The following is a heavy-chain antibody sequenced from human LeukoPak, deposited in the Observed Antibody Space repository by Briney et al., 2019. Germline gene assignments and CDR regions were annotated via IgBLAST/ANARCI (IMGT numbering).Heavy chain of an antibody. D-gene: IGHD5-18*01. CDR1: GFTFSSYE. CDR2: ISSSGSTI. CDR3: ARVIGGYGYGYYYMDV. J-gene: IGHJ6*03. V-gene: IGHV3-48*03. Sequence: TGGSLRLSCAASGFTFSSYEMNWVRQAPGKGLEWVSYISSSGSTIYYADSVKGRFTISRDNAKNSLYLQMNSLRAEDTAVYYCARVIGGYGYGYYYMDVWGKGTTVTISS.